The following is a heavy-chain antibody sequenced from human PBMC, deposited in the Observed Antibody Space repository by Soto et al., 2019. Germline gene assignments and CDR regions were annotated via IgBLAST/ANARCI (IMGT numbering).Heavy chain of an antibody. V-gene: IGHV3-23*01. CDR2: ISDRPTGHT. J-gene: IGHJ4*02. CDR3: TTRMTAHFDY. CDR1: GFTFSHYT. D-gene: IGHD2-21*02. Sequence: GGSLRLSCGGSGFTFSHYTLNWVRRAPGKGLEWVSTISDRPTGHTHYAESVRGRFTISRDDSRDTVFLQMDSLRAEDTAVYYCTTRMTAHFDYWGQGVLLTVSS.